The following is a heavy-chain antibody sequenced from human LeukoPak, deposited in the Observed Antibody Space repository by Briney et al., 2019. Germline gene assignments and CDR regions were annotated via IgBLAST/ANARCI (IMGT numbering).Heavy chain of an antibody. CDR1: GFSFSSYA. CDR3: AKGGCRDGYNSGCIRNQEFDY. Sequence: PGGSLRLSCAASGFSFSSYAMSWVRQAPGKGLEWVSAISGSGGSTYYADSVKGRFTISRDNSKNTLYLQMNSLRAEDTAVYYCAKGGCRDGYNSGCIRNQEFDYWGQGTLVTVSS. V-gene: IGHV3-23*01. CDR2: ISGSGGST. J-gene: IGHJ4*02. D-gene: IGHD5-24*01.